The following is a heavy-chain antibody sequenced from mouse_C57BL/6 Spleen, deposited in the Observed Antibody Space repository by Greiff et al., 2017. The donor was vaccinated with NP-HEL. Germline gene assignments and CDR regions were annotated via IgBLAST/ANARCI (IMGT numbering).Heavy chain of an antibody. CDR1: GYTFTSYW. CDR2: IYPGSGST. V-gene: IGHV1-55*01. J-gene: IGHJ2*01. CDR3: AREVTVVATNFDY. Sequence: QVQLQQPGAELVKPGASVKMSCKASGYTFTSYWITWVKQRPGQGLEWIGDIYPGSGSTNYNEKFKSKATLTVDTSSSTAYMQLSSLTSEDSAVYYCAREVTVVATNFDYWGQGTTLTVSS. D-gene: IGHD1-1*01.